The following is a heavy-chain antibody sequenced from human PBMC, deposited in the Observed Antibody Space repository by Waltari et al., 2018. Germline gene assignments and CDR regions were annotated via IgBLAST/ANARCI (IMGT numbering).Heavy chain of an antibody. Sequence: QVHLVESGGGVVQPGRSLRLSCAASGFTFGSYTMHWVRQAPGNGLEWVALISLDGVNEHYADSFWRRFTIARDNSNNTWYLQMNSLSSEDTAVYSCAGDINSGYYYFEYWGQGAPVTVSS. D-gene: IGHD3-22*01. J-gene: IGHJ4*02. CDR1: GFTFGSYT. CDR2: ISLDGVNE. CDR3: AGDINSGYYYFEY. V-gene: IGHV3-30*04.